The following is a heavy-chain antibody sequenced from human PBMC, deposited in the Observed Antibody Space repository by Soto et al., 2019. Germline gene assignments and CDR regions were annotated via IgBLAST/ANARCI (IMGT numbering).Heavy chain of an antibody. CDR1: GFTFSSYG. J-gene: IGHJ5*02. CDR3: ARGAFGNYYKDA. V-gene: IGHV3-33*01. CDR2: IWYDGSNI. D-gene: IGHD1-26*01. Sequence: GGSLRLSCAASGFTFSSYGMHWVRQAPGKGLEWVAVIWYDGSNIYYADSVKGRFIISRDNSKNTLYLQMNSLSAEDTAIYFCARGAFGNYYKDAWGQGTLVTVSS.